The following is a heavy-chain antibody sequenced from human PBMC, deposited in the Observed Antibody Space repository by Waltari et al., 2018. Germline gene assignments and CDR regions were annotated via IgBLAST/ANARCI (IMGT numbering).Heavy chain of an antibody. J-gene: IGHJ3*02. Sequence: EVQLVESGGGLVQPGGSLRLSCAASGFTFSGSWMSWVRQAPGKGLEWVAKIKQDGSGIYYVDSVKGRFTISRDNAKNSLFLQMNSLRAEDTAVYYCLRGGWYPDIWGQGTMVTVSS. V-gene: IGHV3-7*01. CDR1: GFTFSGSW. D-gene: IGHD6-19*01. CDR3: LRGGWYPDI. CDR2: IKQDGSGI.